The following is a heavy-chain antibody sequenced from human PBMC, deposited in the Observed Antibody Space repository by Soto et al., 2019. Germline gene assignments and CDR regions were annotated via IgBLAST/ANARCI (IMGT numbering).Heavy chain of an antibody. CDR3: ARSPQPTRGIHWYFDL. CDR1: GFTFNTYG. Sequence: GGSLRLSCAASGFTFNTYGMHWVRQAPGKGLEWVAAISYDGINKYYVDSVKGRFTISRDNSKNTLYVQMNSLRAEDMALYYCARSPQPTRGIHWYFDLWGRGILVTVSS. V-gene: IGHV3-30*03. J-gene: IGHJ2*01. CDR2: ISYDGINK. D-gene: IGHD1-26*01.